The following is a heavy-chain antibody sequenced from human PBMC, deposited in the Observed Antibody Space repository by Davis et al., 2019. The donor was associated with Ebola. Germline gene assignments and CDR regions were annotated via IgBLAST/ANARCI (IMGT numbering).Heavy chain of an antibody. CDR3: ARGLAAVLYGMDV. J-gene: IGHJ6*02. CDR1: GYTFTSYG. Sequence: ASVKVSCKASGYTFTSYGISWVRQAPGQGLEWMGWINPNSGGTNYVQKFQGRVTMTRDTSISTAYMELSRLRSDDTAVYYCARGLAAVLYGMDVWGQGTTVTVSS. D-gene: IGHD6-13*01. CDR2: INPNSGGT. V-gene: IGHV1-2*02.